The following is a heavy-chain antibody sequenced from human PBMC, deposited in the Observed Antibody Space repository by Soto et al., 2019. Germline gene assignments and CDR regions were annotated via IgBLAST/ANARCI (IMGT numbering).Heavy chain of an antibody. CDR2: INTDGSVA. J-gene: IGHJ5*02. D-gene: IGHD2-21*01. Sequence: EVQLVESGGGLVQPGESLRLSCAASGLTFRSYWMHWVRQAPGKGLVWVSRINTDGSVAMYVDSVKGRVTIARDNAKHTLYLDMNRLRAEDTAVYYSVRDMQLWLLDTWGQGTLVTVSS. V-gene: IGHV3-74*03. CDR1: GLTFRSYW. CDR3: VRDMQLWLLDT.